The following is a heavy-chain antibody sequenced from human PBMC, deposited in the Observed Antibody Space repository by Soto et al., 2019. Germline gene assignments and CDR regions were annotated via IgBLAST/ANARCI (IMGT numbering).Heavy chain of an antibody. J-gene: IGHJ3*02. CDR3: AKGTDYDFWRDAFDI. D-gene: IGHD3-3*01. CDR1: GFTFSSYG. CDR2: IPYDGSNK. Sequence: GGSLRLSCAASGFTFSSYGMHWVRQAPGKGLEWVAVIPYDGSNKYYADSVKGRFTISRDNSKNTLYLQMNSLRAEDTAVYYCAKGTDYDFWRDAFDIWGQGTMVTVSS. V-gene: IGHV3-30*18.